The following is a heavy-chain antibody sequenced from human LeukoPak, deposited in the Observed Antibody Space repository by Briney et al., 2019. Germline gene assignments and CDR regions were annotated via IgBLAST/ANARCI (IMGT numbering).Heavy chain of an antibody. V-gene: IGHV3-9*01. CDR3: AKGLVGATYYFDY. CDR1: GFTFDDYA. D-gene: IGHD1-26*01. J-gene: IGHJ4*02. Sequence: PGGSLRLSCAASGFTFDDYAMHWVRQAPGKGLEWVSGISWNSGSIGYADSVKGRFTISRDNAKNSLYLQMNSLRAEDTALHYCAKGLVGATYYFDYWGQGTLVTVSS. CDR2: ISWNSGSI.